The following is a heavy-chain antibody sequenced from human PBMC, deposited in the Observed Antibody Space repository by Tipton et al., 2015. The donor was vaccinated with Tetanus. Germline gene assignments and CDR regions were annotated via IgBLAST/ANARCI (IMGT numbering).Heavy chain of an antibody. CDR1: GGSVSSGSYY. D-gene: IGHD3-3*01. V-gene: IGHV4-61*01. J-gene: IGHJ4*02. CDR2: ILYGAST. CDR3: ARIHDFLSGHFDF. Sequence: LRLSCTVFGGSVSSGSYYWAWIRQPPGKGLEYIGYILYGASTHYNPSLKSRVTVSADPSQNQFSLKLSSVTAADTAVYYCARIHDFLSGHFDFWGQGTLVTASS.